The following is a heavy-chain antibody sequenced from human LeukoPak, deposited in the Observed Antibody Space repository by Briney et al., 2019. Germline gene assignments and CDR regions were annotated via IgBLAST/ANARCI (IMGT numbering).Heavy chain of an antibody. CDR2: SKANSGGT. CDR1: GYTFTAYY. V-gene: IGHV1-2*02. Sequence: ASETVSCKASGYTFTAYYMHWVRQAPGQGRERRGWSKANSGGTNFVQKLQGRVPMTRDTSISTTYMELSRLKSDDTAVYYCARDRSSASGLAVAGFDFWGQGTLVTVSS. CDR3: ARDRSSASGLAVAGFDF. D-gene: IGHD6-19*01. J-gene: IGHJ4*02.